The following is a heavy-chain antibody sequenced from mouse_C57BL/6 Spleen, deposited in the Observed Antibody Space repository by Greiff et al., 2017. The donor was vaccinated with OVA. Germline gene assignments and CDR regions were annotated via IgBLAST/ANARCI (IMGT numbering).Heavy chain of an antibody. V-gene: IGHV1-55*01. CDR3: ARSGDYGSSDY. D-gene: IGHD1-1*01. CDR1: GYTFPPYV. CDR2: IYPGSGST. J-gene: IGHJ2*01. Sequence: QVQLQQPGAELVKPGASVKMSCKASGYTFPPYVITWVKQRPGQGLEWIGDIYPGSGSTNYNEKFKSKATLTVDTSSSTAYMQLSSLTSEDSAVYYCARSGDYGSSDYWGQGTTLTVSS.